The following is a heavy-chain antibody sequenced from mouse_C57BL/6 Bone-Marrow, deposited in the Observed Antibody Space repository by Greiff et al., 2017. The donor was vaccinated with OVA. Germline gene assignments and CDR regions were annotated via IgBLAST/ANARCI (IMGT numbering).Heavy chain of an antibody. CDR3: SEDSAVYYCALMSTNWYFDV. CDR1: YTFFRRVH. V-gene: IGHV1-87*01. D-gene: IGHD2-1*01. Sequence: VQLLESGPELAMPGASVKLSCQASYTFFRRVHFAIRDTNYWLQWVKQRPGQGLEWIGAIDPANGDTNYNQKFKGKATLTADKSSSTAYMQLSSLTSEDSAVYYCALMSTNWYFDVWGTGTTVTVSS. J-gene: IGHJ1*03. CDR2: GQGLEWIG.